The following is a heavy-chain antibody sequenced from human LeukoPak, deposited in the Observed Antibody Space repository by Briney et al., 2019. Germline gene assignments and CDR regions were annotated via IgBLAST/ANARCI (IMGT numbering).Heavy chain of an antibody. J-gene: IGHJ5*02. Sequence: SETLSLTCTVSGGSISSYYWSWIRQPAGKGLEWIGRIYTSGSTNYNPSLKSRVTISVDTSKNQFSLKLSSVTAADTAVYYCARETRPYNWFDPWGQGTLVTVSS. CDR1: GGSISSYY. CDR3: ARETRPYNWFDP. V-gene: IGHV4-4*07. CDR2: IYTSGST.